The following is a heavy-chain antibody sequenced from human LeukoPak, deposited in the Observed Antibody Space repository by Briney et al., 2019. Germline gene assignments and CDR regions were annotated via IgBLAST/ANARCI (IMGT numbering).Heavy chain of an antibody. V-gene: IGHV3-53*01. CDR2: IYTGTNT. CDR3: ARDGRSGIRYDNYIYYGMDV. J-gene: IGHJ6*02. D-gene: IGHD3-22*01. Sequence: GGSLRLSCAASGFTVSDNYMSWVRQPPGKGLEWVSFIYTGTNTYYADSVKGRFTISRDNSKNTVVLQMDSLRVEDTAVYFCARDGRSGIRYDNYIYYGMDVWGQGTTVTVSS. CDR1: GFTVSDNY.